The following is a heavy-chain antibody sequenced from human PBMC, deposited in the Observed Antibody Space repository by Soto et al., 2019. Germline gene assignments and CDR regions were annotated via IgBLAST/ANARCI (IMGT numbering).Heavy chain of an antibody. V-gene: IGHV1-18*01. CDR1: GYTFTSYG. Sequence: QVRLVQSGAEVKKPGASVKVSCKASGYTFTSYGISWVRQAPGQGLEWMGWISAYNGNTNYAQKLQGRVTMTTDTSTSTAYMELRSLRSDDTAVYYCARVEKVHLGELPYSMDVWGKGTTVTVSS. CDR2: ISAYNGNT. D-gene: IGHD3-16*01. J-gene: IGHJ6*04. CDR3: ARVEKVHLGELPYSMDV.